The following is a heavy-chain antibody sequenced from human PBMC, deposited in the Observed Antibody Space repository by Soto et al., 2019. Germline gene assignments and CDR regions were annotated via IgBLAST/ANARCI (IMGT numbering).Heavy chain of an antibody. CDR3: ARQRRGGYWFDP. Sequence: PSETLSLTCTVSGVSVTNGDYYWSWMRQSPGKGLEWIGNIYYSETTRYNPSLNSRLSISIDTSRNQSSLQLTSVTAADTAIYYCARQRRGGYWFDPWGQGTLVTVSS. CDR2: IYYSETT. V-gene: IGHV4-30-4*01. J-gene: IGHJ5*02. CDR1: GVSVTNGDYY.